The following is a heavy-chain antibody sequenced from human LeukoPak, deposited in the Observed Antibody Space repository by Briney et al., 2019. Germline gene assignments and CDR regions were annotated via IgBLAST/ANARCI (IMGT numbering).Heavy chain of an antibody. J-gene: IGHJ4*02. Sequence: GGSLRPSCAASGFTVSSNYMSWVRQAPGKGLEWVSVIYSGGSTYYADSVKGRFTISRDNSKNTLYLQMNSLRAEDTAVYYCARAEKATIFDYWGQGTLVTVSS. D-gene: IGHD5-24*01. CDR1: GFTVSSNY. CDR2: IYSGGST. V-gene: IGHV3-53*01. CDR3: ARAEKATIFDY.